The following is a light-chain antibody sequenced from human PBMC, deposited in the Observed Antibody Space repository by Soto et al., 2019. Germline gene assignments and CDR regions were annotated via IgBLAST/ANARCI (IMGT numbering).Light chain of an antibody. V-gene: IGKV1-9*01. Sequence: IQLTHSPSSLSASVVDRVAITFRASQGIRSYLAWYQQKPGEEPKLLISIASILQSGVPSRFSGSGSGTDFVITISSLQPEDSATYYCQQLDSMPITFGQGTRLAI. CDR3: QQLDSMPIT. J-gene: IGKJ5*01. CDR1: QGIRSY. CDR2: IAS.